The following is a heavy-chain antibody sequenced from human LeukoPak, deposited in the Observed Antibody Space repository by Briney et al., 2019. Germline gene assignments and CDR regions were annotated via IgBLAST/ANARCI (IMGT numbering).Heavy chain of an antibody. D-gene: IGHD6-19*01. CDR3: ARDLSAAFDF. Sequence: PGRTLRLSCAASGFPFSSYGMHWVRQAPGKGLEWVARLVYDERSDYANSVKGRFSISRDNSKNTLFLDMSDLGVEDTAVYYCARDLSAAFDFWGQGVLVTVSS. V-gene: IGHV3-33*05. CDR2: LVYDERS. J-gene: IGHJ4*02. CDR1: GFPFSSYG.